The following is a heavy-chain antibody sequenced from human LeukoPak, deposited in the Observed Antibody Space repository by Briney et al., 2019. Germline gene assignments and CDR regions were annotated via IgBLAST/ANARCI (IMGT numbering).Heavy chain of an antibody. J-gene: IGHJ4*02. CDR1: GGSFSGYY. CDR2: ISSSGSTI. V-gene: IGHV3-11*01. Sequence: LSLTCAVYGGSFSGYYWSWVRQAPGKGLEWVSYISSSGSTIYYADSVKGRFTISRDNAKNSLYLQMNSLRAEDTAVYYCARDNPPHYWGQGTLVTVSS. CDR3: ARDNPPHY.